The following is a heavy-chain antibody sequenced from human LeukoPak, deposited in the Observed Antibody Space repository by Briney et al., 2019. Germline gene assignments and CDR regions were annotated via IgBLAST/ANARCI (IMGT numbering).Heavy chain of an antibody. J-gene: IGHJ4*02. CDR3: ARRSPYYDTSGYSGYFDS. CDR2: IKQDGSEK. V-gene: IGHV3-7*01. Sequence: PGGSLRLSCAASGFTFSTYWMTWVRQAPGKGLEWVANIKQDGSEKYYVDSVKGRFTISRDNAKNSVYLQMNSLRAEDTAVYYCARRSPYYDTSGYSGYFDSWGRGTLVTVSS. D-gene: IGHD3-22*01. CDR1: GFTFSTYW.